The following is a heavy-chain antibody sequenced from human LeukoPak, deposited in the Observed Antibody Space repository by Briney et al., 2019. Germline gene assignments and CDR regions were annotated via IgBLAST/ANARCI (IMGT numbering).Heavy chain of an antibody. Sequence: PSGTLSLTCTVSGGSISSSNWWSWVRQAPGKGLEWISYISSGDGPTYYADSVKGRFTISRDNAKNSLFLQMNSLRVEDTAVYYCATWTGITPYWGQGTLVTVSS. CDR2: ISSGDGPT. CDR3: ATWTGITPY. CDR1: GGSISSSNW. J-gene: IGHJ4*02. V-gene: IGHV3-11*01. D-gene: IGHD1-20*01.